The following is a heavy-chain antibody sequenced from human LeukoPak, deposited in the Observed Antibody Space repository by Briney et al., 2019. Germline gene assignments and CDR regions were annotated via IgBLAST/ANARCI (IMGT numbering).Heavy chain of an antibody. J-gene: IGHJ5*02. CDR3: ARGDCSGSSCYTS. Sequence: ASVKVSCKASGYTFTSYAIHWVRQAPGQRLEWMGWINAGNGNTKYSQEFQGRVTITRDTSASTAYMELSSLRSEDMAVYYCARGDCSGSSCYTSWGQGTPVTVSS. V-gene: IGHV1-3*03. D-gene: IGHD2-15*01. CDR1: GYTFTSYA. CDR2: INAGNGNT.